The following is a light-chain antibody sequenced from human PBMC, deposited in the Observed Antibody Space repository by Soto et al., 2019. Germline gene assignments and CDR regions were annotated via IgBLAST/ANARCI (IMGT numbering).Light chain of an antibody. J-gene: IGKJ1*01. CDR1: QSVSNW. Sequence: AIEMTQSPPTLSASVGERVTITCRASQSVSNWLAWYQQKPGKAAKLLIYAASSLQSGVPSRFSGSGSGTDFTLTISSLQPEDFATYYCLQDYNYPRTVGQGTKVEIK. CDR2: AAS. CDR3: LQDYNYPRT. V-gene: IGKV1-6*01.